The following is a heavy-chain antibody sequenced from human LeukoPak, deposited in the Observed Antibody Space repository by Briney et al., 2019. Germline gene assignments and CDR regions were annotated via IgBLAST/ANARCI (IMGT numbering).Heavy chain of an antibody. J-gene: IGHJ3*02. CDR3: ATASEMATNHDAFDI. CDR2: FDPEDGET. D-gene: IGHD5-24*01. V-gene: IGHV1-24*01. CDR1: GYTLTELS. Sequence: ASVKVSCKVSGYTLTELSMHWVRQAPGKGLEWMGGFDPEDGETIYAQKFQGRVTMTEDTSTDTAYMELSSLRSEDTAVYYCATASEMATNHDAFDIWGQGTMVTVSS.